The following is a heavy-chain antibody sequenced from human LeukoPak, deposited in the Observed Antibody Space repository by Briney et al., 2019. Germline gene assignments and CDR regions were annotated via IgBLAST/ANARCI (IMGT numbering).Heavy chain of an antibody. D-gene: IGHD6-6*01. CDR3: AKGYSSSYTAYMDV. Sequence: GGSLRLSCAASGFTFDEYAMHWVRQAPGKGLEWVSGISWNSGSIGYADSVKGRFTISRDNAKNSLFLQMNSLRAEDMAVYYCAKGYSSSYTAYMDVWGKGTTVTVSS. J-gene: IGHJ6*03. CDR2: ISWNSGSI. CDR1: GFTFDEYA. V-gene: IGHV3-9*03.